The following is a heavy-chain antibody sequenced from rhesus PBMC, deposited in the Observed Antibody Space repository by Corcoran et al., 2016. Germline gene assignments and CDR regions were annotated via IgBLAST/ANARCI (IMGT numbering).Heavy chain of an antibody. Sequence: QVQLVQSGAEVKRPGASVKVSCKASGYTFTDYYIQWVRQAPGQGLEWMGLINPKTGGTDYAQKFQDRVTMTRDTSTSTAYMELSSLRSEDTAVYYCARSSGSWNRFDVWGPGVLVTVSS. CDR1: GYTFTDYY. J-gene: IGHJ5-1*01. D-gene: IGHD6-25*01. CDR3: ARSSGSWNRFDV. CDR2: INPKTGGT. V-gene: IGHV1-138*01.